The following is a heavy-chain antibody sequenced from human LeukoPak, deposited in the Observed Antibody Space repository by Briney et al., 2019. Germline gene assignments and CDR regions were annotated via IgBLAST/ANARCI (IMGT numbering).Heavy chain of an antibody. CDR2: ISYDGSNK. CDR3: ARDYYDSSGYLDY. D-gene: IGHD3-22*01. CDR1: GSTFSSYA. V-gene: IGHV3-30*04. J-gene: IGHJ4*02. Sequence: GGSLRLSCAASGSTFSSYAMHWVRQAPGKGLEWVAVISYDGSNKYYADSVKGRFTISRDNSKNTLYLQMNSLRAEDTAVYYCARDYYDSSGYLDYWGQGTLVTVSS.